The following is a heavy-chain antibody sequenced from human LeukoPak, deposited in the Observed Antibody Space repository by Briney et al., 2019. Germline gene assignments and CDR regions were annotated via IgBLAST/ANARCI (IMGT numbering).Heavy chain of an antibody. J-gene: IGHJ6*02. CDR1: GFTFSSYA. CDR2: ISGSGGST. V-gene: IGHV3-23*01. Sequence: PGGSLRLSCAASGFTFSSYAMSWVRQAPGQGLEWVSAISGSGGSTYYADSVKGRFTISRDNSKNTLYLQMNSLRAEDTAVYYCAKHYDYVWGSYPPGADYGMDVWGQGTTVTVSS. D-gene: IGHD3-16*01. CDR3: AKHYDYVWGSYPPGADYGMDV.